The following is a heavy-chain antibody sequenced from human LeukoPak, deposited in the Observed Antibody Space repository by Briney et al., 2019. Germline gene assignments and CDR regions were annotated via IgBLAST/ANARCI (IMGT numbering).Heavy chain of an antibody. J-gene: IGHJ6*02. D-gene: IGHD2-8*01. Sequence: QTGGSLRLSCEASRIIFDDYAMLWVRQPPGKGLECVSLISGDASRTYYADSVKGRFTISRDNNKNSLYLQMNSLRSEDTALYYCAKVYQSTAAPRGMDVWGQGTTVIVSS. CDR2: ISGDASRT. CDR3: AKVYQSTAAPRGMDV. V-gene: IGHV3-43*02. CDR1: RIIFDDYA.